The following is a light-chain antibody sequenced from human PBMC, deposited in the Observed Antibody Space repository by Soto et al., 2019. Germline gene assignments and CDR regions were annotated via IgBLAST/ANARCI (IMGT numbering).Light chain of an antibody. J-gene: IGLJ3*02. Sequence: QSALTQHASVSGSPGQSITISCTGSRTDVGGYTYVSWYQQFPGKPPKLMIYEVSNRPSGVSNRFSGSKSGNTASLTISGLQAEDEADYYCSSYTSGSTLVFGGGTKLTVL. CDR3: SSYTSGSTLV. CDR1: RTDVGGYTY. CDR2: EVS. V-gene: IGLV2-14*03.